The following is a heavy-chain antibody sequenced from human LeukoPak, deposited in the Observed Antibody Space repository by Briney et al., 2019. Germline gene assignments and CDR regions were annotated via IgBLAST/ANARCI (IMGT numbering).Heavy chain of an antibody. CDR1: GFTFSSYA. CDR3: AKDCSSTSCPTSDY. CDR2: ISGSGVST. D-gene: IGHD2-2*01. V-gene: IGHV3-23*01. J-gene: IGHJ4*02. Sequence: GGSLRLSCAASGFTFSSYAMSWVRQAPGKGLEWVSAISGSGVSTYYADSVKGRFTISRDNSKNTLYLQMNSLRAEDTAVYYCAKDCSSTSCPTSDYWGQGTMVTVSS.